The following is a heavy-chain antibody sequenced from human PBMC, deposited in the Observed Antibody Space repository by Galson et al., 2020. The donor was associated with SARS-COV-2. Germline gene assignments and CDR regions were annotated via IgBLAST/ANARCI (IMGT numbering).Heavy chain of an antibody. CDR1: GGSISSGGYS. D-gene: IGHD3-10*01. V-gene: IGHV4-30-4*07. Sequence: SEPLSLTCAVSGGSISSGGYSWSWIRQPTGKGLEWIGYIYYSGSTYYNPSLKSRVTISVDTSKNQFSMKLSSVTAADTAVYYCASLMVRGADWFDPWGQGTLVTGSS. J-gene: IGHJ5*02. CDR2: IYYSGST. CDR3: ASLMVRGADWFDP.